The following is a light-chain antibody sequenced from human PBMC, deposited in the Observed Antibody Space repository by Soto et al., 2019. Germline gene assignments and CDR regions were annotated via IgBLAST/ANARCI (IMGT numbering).Light chain of an antibody. Sequence: QPVLTQPPSVSGAPGQRVTISCTGSSSNIGAGYDVHWYQQLPGTAPKLLIYGNSNRPSGVPDRFSGSKSGTSASLAITGLKAEDEADYYCHSYDSSLREVFGGGTQLTVL. CDR1: SSNIGAGYD. CDR2: GNS. J-gene: IGLJ2*01. CDR3: HSYDSSLREV. V-gene: IGLV1-40*01.